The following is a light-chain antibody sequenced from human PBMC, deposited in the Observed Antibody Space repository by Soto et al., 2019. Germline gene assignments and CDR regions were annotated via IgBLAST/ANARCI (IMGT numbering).Light chain of an antibody. V-gene: IGLV2-14*01. Sequence: QSVLTQPASVSGSPGQSIAISCTGTSSDVGGYNYVSWYQQNPGKAPKFIIYDVSNRPSGVSDRFSGSKSGNTASLTISGLQAEDEADYYCASYTTSSTYVFGTGTKLTAL. J-gene: IGLJ1*01. CDR1: SSDVGGYNY. CDR2: DVS. CDR3: ASYTTSSTYV.